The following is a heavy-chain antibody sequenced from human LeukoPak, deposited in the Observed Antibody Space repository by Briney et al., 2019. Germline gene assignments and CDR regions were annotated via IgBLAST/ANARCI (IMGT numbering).Heavy chain of an antibody. D-gene: IGHD6-13*01. J-gene: IGHJ5*02. CDR3: ARVSPGYSSSWYGFGWFDP. V-gene: IGHV1-2*02. CDR2: INPNSGGT. CDR1: GHTFTGYY. Sequence: ASVKVSCKASGHTFTGYYMHWVRQAPGQGLEWMGWINPNSGGTNYAQKFQGRVTMTRDTSISTAYMELSRLRSDDTAVYYCARVSPGYSSSWYGFGWFDPWGQGTLVTVSS.